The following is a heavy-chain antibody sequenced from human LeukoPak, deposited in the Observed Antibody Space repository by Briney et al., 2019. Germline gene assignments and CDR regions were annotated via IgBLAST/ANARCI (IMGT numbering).Heavy chain of an antibody. V-gene: IGHV3-30-3*01. J-gene: IGHJ5*02. CDR1: GFTFSSYA. CDR2: ISYDGSNK. D-gene: IGHD3-10*01. Sequence: TGGSLRLSCAASGFTFSSYAMHWVRQAPGKGLEWVAVISYDGSNKYYADSVKGRFTISRDNSKNTLYLQMNSLRAEDTAVYYCARDGWVGDQVGWFDPWGQGTLVTVSS. CDR3: ARDGWVGDQVGWFDP.